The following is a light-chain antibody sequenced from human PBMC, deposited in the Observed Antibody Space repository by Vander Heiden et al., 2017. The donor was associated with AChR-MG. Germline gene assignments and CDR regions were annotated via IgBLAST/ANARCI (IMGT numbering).Light chain of an antibody. CDR1: ALQKQY. J-gene: IGLJ2*01. V-gene: IGLV3-25*03. CDR2: KDS. CDR3: QSADSSGADVV. Sequence: SSELTQPPSVPVSPGQTARTTCSGDALQKQYAFWYQQKPGQAPVLVMYKDSERSSGIPDRFSGSSSGTTVTLTISGAQAEDEAEYYCQSADSSGADVVFGGGTKLTVL.